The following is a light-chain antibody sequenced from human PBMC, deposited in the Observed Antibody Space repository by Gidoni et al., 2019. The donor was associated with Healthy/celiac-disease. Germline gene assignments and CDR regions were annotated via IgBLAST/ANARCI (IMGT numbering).Light chain of an antibody. CDR3: QQYGSSPGYT. CDR1: QSVSSSY. J-gene: IGKJ2*01. CDR2: GAS. Sequence: EIVLTQSPGTLSLSPGERATLSCRASQSVSSSYLAWYQQTPGQAPRLLIYGASSRATGIPDRFSGSGSVTDFTLTISRLEPEDFAVYYCQQYGSSPGYTFXQXTKLEIK. V-gene: IGKV3-20*01.